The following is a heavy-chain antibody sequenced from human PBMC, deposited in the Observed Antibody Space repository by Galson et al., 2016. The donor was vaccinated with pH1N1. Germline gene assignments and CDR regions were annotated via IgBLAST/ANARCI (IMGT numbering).Heavy chain of an antibody. Sequence: ETLSLTCSLTGDSISGYDWTWIRQPAGKTLEWIGWIYTMRGGGTYYNPSLKSRVTMSVDTSKNQFSLKLNSVTAADTAVYFCARVFAEYVLDSRQYSYYIDLWGKGTTVIVSS. CDR1: GDSISGYD. V-gene: IGHV4-4*07. D-gene: IGHD2/OR15-2a*01. CDR2: IYTMRGGGT. CDR3: ARVFAEYVLDSRQYSYYIDL. J-gene: IGHJ6*03.